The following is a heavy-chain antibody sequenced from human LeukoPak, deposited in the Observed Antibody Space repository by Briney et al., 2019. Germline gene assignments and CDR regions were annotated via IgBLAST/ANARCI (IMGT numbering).Heavy chain of an antibody. V-gene: IGHV1-18*01. CDR2: IIVYIGNR. CDR3: ARELDYYDSSSYQDY. CDR1: GYSFTSYG. D-gene: IGHD3-22*01. J-gene: IGHJ4*02. Sequence: GASVKVSCKASGYSFTSYGISWVRQAPGQGLEWMGWIIVYIGNRNYEQKLQGRVTMTTDTSTSTAYMEQRSLRSDDTAVYYCARELDYYDSSSYQDYWGQGTRVTVSS.